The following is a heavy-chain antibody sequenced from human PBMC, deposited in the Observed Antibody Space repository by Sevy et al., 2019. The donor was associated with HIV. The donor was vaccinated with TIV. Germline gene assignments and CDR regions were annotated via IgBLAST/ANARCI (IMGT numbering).Heavy chain of an antibody. J-gene: IGHJ6*02. V-gene: IGHV4-34*01. CDR3: ARGLRDRYYTLKTFYYYIMDV. Sequence: SETLSLTCAVYGGSFSDYYWTWIRQPPGKGLGWIGEINHSGSTNYNPSLKSRVTISVDTSKNQFSLKLSSVTAADTAVYFCARGLRDRYYTLKTFYYYIMDVWGQGTTVTVSS. CDR1: GGSFSDYY. D-gene: IGHD1-26*01. CDR2: INHSGST.